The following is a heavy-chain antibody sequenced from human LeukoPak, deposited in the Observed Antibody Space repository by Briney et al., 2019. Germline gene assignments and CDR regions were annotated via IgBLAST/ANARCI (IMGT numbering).Heavy chain of an antibody. CDR2: VFHTGVT. V-gene: IGHV4-59*11. CDR3: TRGGGSGYNFGIPRYYFDA. J-gene: IGHJ4*02. Sequence: SETLSLTCTVSGGSLEGLYWSWIRQSSEKGLEWIGNVFHTGVTSYNLSLKSRVTISVDTSRNQFSLTMTSMTAADTAIYYCTRGGGSGYNFGIPRYYFDAWGQGVLVTVSS. D-gene: IGHD3-3*01. CDR1: GGSLEGLY.